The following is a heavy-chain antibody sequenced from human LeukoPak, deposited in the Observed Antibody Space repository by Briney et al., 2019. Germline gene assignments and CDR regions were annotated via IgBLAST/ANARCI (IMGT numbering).Heavy chain of an antibody. D-gene: IGHD3-3*01. CDR1: GGSISSYY. V-gene: IGHV4-4*07. CDR2: IYTSGST. Sequence: PSETLSLTCTVSGGSISSYYWSWIRQPAGKGLEWIGRIYTSGSTNYNPSPKSRVTISVDTSKNQFPLKLSSVSAADTAVYYCARAPRGGDYSDVWGKGTTVTVSS. CDR3: ARAPRGGDYSDV. J-gene: IGHJ6*03.